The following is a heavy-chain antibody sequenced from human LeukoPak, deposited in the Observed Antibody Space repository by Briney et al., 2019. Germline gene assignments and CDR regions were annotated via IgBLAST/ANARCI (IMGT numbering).Heavy chain of an antibody. Sequence: SETLSLTCTVSGGSISSSSYYWGWIRQPPGKGLEWIGSIYYSGSTYYNPSLKSRVTISVDTSKNQFSLKLSSVTAADTAVYYCARLGRWSSGWTPLDYWGQGTLVTVSS. V-gene: IGHV4-39*07. CDR2: IYYSGST. CDR3: ARLGRWSSGWTPLDY. J-gene: IGHJ4*02. CDR1: GGSISSSSYY. D-gene: IGHD6-19*01.